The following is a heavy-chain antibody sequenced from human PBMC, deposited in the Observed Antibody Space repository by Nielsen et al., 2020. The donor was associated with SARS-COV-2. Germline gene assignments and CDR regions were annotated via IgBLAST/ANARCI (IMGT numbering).Heavy chain of an antibody. V-gene: IGHV3-11*03. D-gene: IGHD5-18*01. CDR1: GFTFSDYY. CDR2: ISSSSSYT. CDR3: AGSGYSYGPYDY. Sequence: GESLKISCAASGFTFSDYYMSWIRQAPGKGLEWVSYISSSSSYTNYADSVKGRFTISRDNAKNSLYLQMNSLRAEDTAVYYCAGSGYSYGPYDYWGQGTLVTVSS. J-gene: IGHJ4*02.